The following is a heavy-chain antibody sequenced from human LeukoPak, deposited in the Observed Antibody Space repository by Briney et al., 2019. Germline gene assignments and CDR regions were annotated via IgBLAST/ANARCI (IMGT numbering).Heavy chain of an antibody. D-gene: IGHD7-27*01. CDR2: IYYSGST. CDR3: ARETPGAGHFDY. V-gene: IGHV4-59*01. Sequence: PSETLSLTCTVSGGSISGYYWSWIRQPPGKGLEWIGYIYYSGSTNYNPSLKSRVTISVDTSKNQFSLKLSSVTAADTAVYYCARETPGAGHFDYWGQGSLVTVSS. CDR1: GGSISGYY. J-gene: IGHJ4*02.